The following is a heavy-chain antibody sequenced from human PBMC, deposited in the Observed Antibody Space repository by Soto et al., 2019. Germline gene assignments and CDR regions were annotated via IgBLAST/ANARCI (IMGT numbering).Heavy chain of an antibody. CDR2: IYPGDSDT. Sequence: RGESLKISCKGSGYSFTSYWIGRVRQMPGKGLEWMGIIYPGDSDTRYSPSFQGQVTISADKSISTAYLQWSSLKAADTATYYCRALGEYDSPRFWGQGTTVTVSS. CDR3: RALGEYDSPRF. V-gene: IGHV5-51*01. D-gene: IGHD3-16*01. CDR1: GYSFTSYW. J-gene: IGHJ6*02.